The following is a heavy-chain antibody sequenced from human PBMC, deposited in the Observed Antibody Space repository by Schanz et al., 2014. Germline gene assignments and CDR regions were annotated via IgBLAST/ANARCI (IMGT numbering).Heavy chain of an antibody. D-gene: IGHD3-3*01. CDR1: AAFISRYY. CDR2: IVGGGGRT. Sequence: VQLQESGPGLVKPSETLSLTCTVSAAFISRYYWSWVRQAPGKGLEWVSSIVGGGGRTYYADSVKARFTISRDNSKNTLYLQMNSLRVEDTAVYYCARQPGRITVSGVVSNWFDPWGQGTLVIVSS. J-gene: IGHJ5*02. V-gene: IGHV3-23*01. CDR3: ARQPGRITVSGVVSNWFDP.